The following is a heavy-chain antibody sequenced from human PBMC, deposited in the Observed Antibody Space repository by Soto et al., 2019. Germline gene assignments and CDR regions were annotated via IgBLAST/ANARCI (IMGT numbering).Heavy chain of an antibody. Sequence: SETLSLTCTVSGGSISSGGYYWSWILQHPGKGLEWIGYIYYSGSTYYNPSLKSRVTISVDTSKNHFSLKLRSVTAADPAVSFCARWVMYYLAQQFDYWGQGTIVGVS. CDR1: GGSISSGGYY. CDR3: ARWVMYYLAQQFDY. V-gene: IGHV4-31*03. J-gene: IGHJ4*02. CDR2: IYYSGST. D-gene: IGHD2-8*02.